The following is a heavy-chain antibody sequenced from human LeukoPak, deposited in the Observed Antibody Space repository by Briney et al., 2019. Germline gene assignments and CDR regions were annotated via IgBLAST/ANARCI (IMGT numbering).Heavy chain of an antibody. Sequence: GGSLRLSCAASGFTFSSYSMNWVRQAPGKGLEWVSYISSSSSTIYYADSVKGRFTISRDNAKNSLYLQMNSLRAEDTAVYYCARDYYYDSSGDPDYWGQGTLVTVSS. CDR2: ISSSSSTI. D-gene: IGHD3-22*01. CDR1: GFTFSSYS. V-gene: IGHV3-48*01. CDR3: ARDYYYDSSGDPDY. J-gene: IGHJ4*02.